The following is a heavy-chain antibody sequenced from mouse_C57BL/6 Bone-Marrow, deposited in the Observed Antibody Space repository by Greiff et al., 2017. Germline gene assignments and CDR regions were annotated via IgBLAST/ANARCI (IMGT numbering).Heavy chain of an antibody. CDR3: ARFAAQATGY. J-gene: IGHJ2*01. V-gene: IGHV1-81*01. CDR1: GYTFTSSG. D-gene: IGHD3-2*02. CDR2: IYPRSGNT. Sequence: VKLQESGAELARPGASVKLSCKASGYTFTSSGISWVKQRTGQGLEWIGEIYPRSGNTYYNEKFKGKATLTADKSVSTAYMELRSLTSEDAAVYFCARFAAQATGYWGQGTTLTVAS.